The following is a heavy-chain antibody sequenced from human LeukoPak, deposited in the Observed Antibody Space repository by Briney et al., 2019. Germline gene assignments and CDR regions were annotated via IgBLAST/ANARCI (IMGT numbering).Heavy chain of an antibody. CDR3: ARGADYYDSSGYPLDY. Sequence: SETLSLTCAVYGGSFSGYYWSWIRQPPGKGLEWIGEINHSGRTNYNPSLKSRVTISVDTSKNQFSLKLSSVTAADTAVYYCARGADYYDSSGYPLDYWGQGTLGTVSA. CDR1: GGSFSGYY. J-gene: IGHJ4*02. D-gene: IGHD3-22*01. CDR2: INHSGRT. V-gene: IGHV4-34*01.